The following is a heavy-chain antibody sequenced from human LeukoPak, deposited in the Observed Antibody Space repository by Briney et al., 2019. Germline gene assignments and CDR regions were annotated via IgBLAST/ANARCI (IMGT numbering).Heavy chain of an antibody. CDR3: ARDPWRLEDLSLFGAFDI. D-gene: IGHD3-16*02. Sequence: GGSLRLSCAASGFTFSSNWMTWVRQDPGNGLEWVANIKGDGSEEHYVDSLRGRLTISRDNATNSLYLQMNTLRAEDTALYYCARDPWRLEDLSLFGAFDIWGQGAMVTVSS. CDR2: IKGDGSEE. J-gene: IGHJ3*02. V-gene: IGHV3-7*04. CDR1: GFTFSSNW.